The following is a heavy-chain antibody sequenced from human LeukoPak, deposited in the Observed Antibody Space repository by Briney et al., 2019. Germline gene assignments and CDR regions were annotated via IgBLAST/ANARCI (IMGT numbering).Heavy chain of an antibody. CDR3: ARGRRW. CDR2: INDSGST. Sequence: PSETLSLTCAVYGGSFSGYYWTWIRQPPGEGLEWIGEINDSGSTNYNPSLKSRLIISVDTSKNQFSLKLTSVTAADTAVYYCARGRRWWGQGSLVTVSS. CDR1: GGSFSGYY. V-gene: IGHV4-34*01. D-gene: IGHD5-24*01. J-gene: IGHJ4*02.